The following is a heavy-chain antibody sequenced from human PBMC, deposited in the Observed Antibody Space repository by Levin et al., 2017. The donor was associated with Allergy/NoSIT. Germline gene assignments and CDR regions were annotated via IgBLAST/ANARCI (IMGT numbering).Heavy chain of an antibody. Sequence: GGSLRLSCAASGFNLEDYAMHWVRQAPGKGLEWVSGITWNSDGTGYADSVKGRFTISRDNAKKSLYLQMNSLRGEDTALYYCAKDQWSTWDRSYGMDVWGQGTTVTVSS. CDR3: AKDQWSTWDRSYGMDV. D-gene: IGHD6-19*01. CDR1: GFNLEDYA. J-gene: IGHJ6*02. V-gene: IGHV3-9*01. CDR2: ITWNSDGT.